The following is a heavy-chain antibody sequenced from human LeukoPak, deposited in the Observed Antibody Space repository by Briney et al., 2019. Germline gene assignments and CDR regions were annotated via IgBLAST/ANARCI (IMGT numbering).Heavy chain of an antibody. CDR1: RFTFSNYS. J-gene: IGHJ5*02. Sequence: PGGSLRLSCAASRFTFSNYSMNWVRQAPGKGLEWVSSISSRSYYIFYADSVKGRFTISRDNAKNSLYLQMSSLRAEDTAVYYCARDLYGSGTHWNNWFDPWGQGTLVTVSS. D-gene: IGHD3-10*01. V-gene: IGHV3-21*01. CDR3: ARDLYGSGTHWNNWFDP. CDR2: ISSRSYYI.